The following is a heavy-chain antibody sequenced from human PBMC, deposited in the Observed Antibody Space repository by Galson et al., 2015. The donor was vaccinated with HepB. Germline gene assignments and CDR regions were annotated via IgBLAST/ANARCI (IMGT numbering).Heavy chain of an antibody. CDR1: GYTFTSYA. CDR3: ARSVRYFDWFHP. Sequence: SVKVSCKASGYTFTSYAMHWVRQAPGQRLEWMGWINAGNGNTKYSQKFQGRVTITRDTSASTAYMELSSLRSENTAVYYCARSVRYFDWFHPWGQGTLVTVSS. J-gene: IGHJ5*02. CDR2: INAGNGNT. V-gene: IGHV1-3*01. D-gene: IGHD3-9*01.